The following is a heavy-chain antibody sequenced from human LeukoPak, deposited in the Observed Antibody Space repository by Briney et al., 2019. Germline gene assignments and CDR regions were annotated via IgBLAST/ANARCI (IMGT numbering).Heavy chain of an antibody. CDR1: GFTFSNAW. D-gene: IGHD2-15*01. J-gene: IGHJ4*02. CDR2: IKSKTDGGTT. CDR3: TIGYRQGYCSGGSCYWSYYFDY. V-gene: IGHV3-15*01. Sequence: GGSLRLSCAASGFTFSNAWMSWVRQPPGKGLEWGVRIKSKTDGGTTDYAAPVKGRFTISRDDSKNTLYLQMNSLKTEDTAVYYCTIGYRQGYCSGGSCYWSYYFDYWGQGTLVTVSS.